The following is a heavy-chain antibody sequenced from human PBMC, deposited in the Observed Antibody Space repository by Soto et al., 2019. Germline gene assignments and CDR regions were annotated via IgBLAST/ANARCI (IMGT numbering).Heavy chain of an antibody. V-gene: IGHV1-69*02. Sequence: QVQLVQSGAEVKKPGSPVRVSCTASGDTFNFYTISGVRQVPGQGPEWMGRIIPMLGMSNYAQKFQGRVTLMADKSTSTVYMNMSGLTSEDTAVYYCATNYGSGSTHFDSWGKGTRFTVSS. CDR2: IIPMLGMS. CDR1: GDTFNFYT. CDR3: ATNYGSGSTHFDS. J-gene: IGHJ4*02. D-gene: IGHD3-10*01.